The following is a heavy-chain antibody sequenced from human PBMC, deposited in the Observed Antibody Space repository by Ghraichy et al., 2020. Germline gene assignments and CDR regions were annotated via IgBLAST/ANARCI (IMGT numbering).Heavy chain of an antibody. CDR2: INHSGST. J-gene: IGHJ5*02. V-gene: IGHV4-34*01. CDR3: ARGSREWFGRPFDP. Sequence: GSLSLTCAVYGGSFSGYYWSWIRQPPGKGLEWIGEINHSGSTNYNPSLKSRVTISVDTSKNQFSLKLSSVTAADTAVYYCARGSREWFGRPFDPWGQGTLVTVSS. CDR1: GGSFSGYY. D-gene: IGHD3-10*01.